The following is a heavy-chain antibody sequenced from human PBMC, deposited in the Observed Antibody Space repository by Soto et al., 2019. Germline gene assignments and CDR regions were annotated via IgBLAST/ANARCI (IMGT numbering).Heavy chain of an antibody. Sequence: QPGGSLRLSCAASGFTFSDYAMSWVRQAPGKGLEWVSALSNTAHRTYYADSVEGRFTISRDNSKNTLYLQMNSLRVEDTALYYCAKESPYGYNSGSRTYYFDYWGQGTLVTVSS. J-gene: IGHJ4*02. D-gene: IGHD3-22*01. CDR2: LSNTAHRT. CDR1: GFTFSDYA. V-gene: IGHV3-23*01. CDR3: AKESPYGYNSGSRTYYFDY.